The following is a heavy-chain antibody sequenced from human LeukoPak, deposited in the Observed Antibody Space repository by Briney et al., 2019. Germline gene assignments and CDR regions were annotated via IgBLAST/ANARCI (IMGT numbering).Heavy chain of an antibody. CDR3: ANRGRYIYASYFDY. J-gene: IGHJ4*02. D-gene: IGHD5-18*01. CDR2: IYPGDSDT. CDR1: AYSFTRYW. V-gene: IGHV5-51*01. Sequence: GESLKISCKGSAYSFTRYWIAWLRQMPGKGLEWMGIIYPGDSDTAYSPSFQGQVTVSADKSITTAYLQWSSLKASDTAMYYCANRGRYIYASYFDYWGQGTLVTVSS.